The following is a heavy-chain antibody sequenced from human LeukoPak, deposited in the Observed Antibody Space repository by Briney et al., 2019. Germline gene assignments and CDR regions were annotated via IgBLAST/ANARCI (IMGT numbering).Heavy chain of an antibody. Sequence: GGSLRLSCAASGFTFSSYAMSWVRQAPGKGLEWVSAISGSGGNTYYADSVKGRFTISRDNSKNTLYLQMNTLRAEDTAVYYCAKEMTAKGVTLGFDMWGQGTMVTVSS. J-gene: IGHJ3*02. V-gene: IGHV3-23*01. CDR1: GFTFSSYA. CDR3: AKEMTAKGVTLGFDM. D-gene: IGHD2-21*02. CDR2: ISGSGGNT.